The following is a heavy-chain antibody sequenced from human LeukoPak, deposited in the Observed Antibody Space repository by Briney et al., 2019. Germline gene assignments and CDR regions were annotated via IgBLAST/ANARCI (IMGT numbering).Heavy chain of an antibody. CDR1: GGSFSGYY. CDR3: ARGGGITMVRGVSIYDY. CDR2: TNHSGST. J-gene: IGHJ4*02. Sequence: SETLSLTCAVYGGSFSGYYWSWIRQPPGKGLEWIGETNHSGSTNYNPSLKSRVTISVDTSKNQFSLKLSSVTAADTAVYYCARGGGITMVRGVSIYDYWGQGTLVTVSS. V-gene: IGHV4-34*01. D-gene: IGHD3-10*01.